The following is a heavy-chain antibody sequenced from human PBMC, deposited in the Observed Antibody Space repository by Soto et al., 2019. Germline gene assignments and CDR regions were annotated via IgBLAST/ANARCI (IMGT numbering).Heavy chain of an antibody. J-gene: IGHJ6*02. V-gene: IGHV1-69*13. D-gene: IGHD6-13*01. Sequence: GASVKVSCKASGGTFSSYAISWVRQAPGQGLEWMGGIIPIFGTANYAQKFQGRVTITADESTSTAYMELSSLRSEDTAVYYCASEIATQIYYYYYGMDVWGQGTKVTVSS. CDR3: ASEIATQIYYYYYGMDV. CDR2: IIPIFGTA. CDR1: GGTFSSYA.